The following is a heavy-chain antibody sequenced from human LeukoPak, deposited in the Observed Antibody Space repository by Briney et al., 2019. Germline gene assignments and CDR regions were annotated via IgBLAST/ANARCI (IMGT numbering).Heavy chain of an antibody. V-gene: IGHV4-4*02. D-gene: IGHD3-9*01. J-gene: IGHJ4*02. Sequence: SETLSLTCAVSGGSISSSNWWSWVRQPPGKGLEWIGEIYHSGSTNYNPSLKSRVTISVDKSKNQFSVKLSSVTAADTAVYYCASVLTGYSRYYFDYWGQGTLVTVSS. CDR1: GGSISSSNW. CDR2: IYHSGST. CDR3: ASVLTGYSRYYFDY.